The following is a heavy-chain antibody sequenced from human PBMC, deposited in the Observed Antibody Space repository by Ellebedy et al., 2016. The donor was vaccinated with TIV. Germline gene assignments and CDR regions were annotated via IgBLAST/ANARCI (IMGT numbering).Heavy chain of an antibody. CDR3: ARRGSYGDYAVQVNSWFDR. V-gene: IGHV3-7*01. Sequence: PGGSLRLSCAASGFSFRSYWMSWVRQAPGKGLEWVANIYQDGSVQYYLDSVKGRFTISRDNAINSLFLQMHSLRAGDTAVYYCARRGSYGDYAVQVNSWFDRWGRGTLVTVSS. D-gene: IGHD4-17*01. J-gene: IGHJ5*02. CDR1: GFSFRSYW. CDR2: IYQDGSVQ.